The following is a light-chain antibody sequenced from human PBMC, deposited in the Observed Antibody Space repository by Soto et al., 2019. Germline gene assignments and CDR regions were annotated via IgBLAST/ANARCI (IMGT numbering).Light chain of an antibody. CDR2: DII. V-gene: IGLV2-11*01. CDR1: SSDVGGYNY. Sequence: QSALTQPRSVSGSPGQSVTISCTGASSDVGGYNYVSWYQQHPGKAPKLMIYDIIKRPSGVPDRFSGSKSGNTASLTISGLQADDGADYYCCSYAGSYTVVFGVGTKLTVL. CDR3: CSYAGSYTVV. J-gene: IGLJ2*01.